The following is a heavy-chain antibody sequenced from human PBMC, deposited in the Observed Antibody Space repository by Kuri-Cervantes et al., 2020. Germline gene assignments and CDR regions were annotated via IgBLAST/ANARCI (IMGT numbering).Heavy chain of an antibody. D-gene: IGHD1-26*01. CDR2: IVVGSGNT. CDR1: GFTFTSSA. V-gene: IGHV1-58*01. J-gene: IGHJ3*02. CDR3: ARDSQGGAFDI. Sequence: SVKVSCKASGFTFTSSAGQWVRQARGQRLEWIGWIVVGSGNTNYTQKFQERVTITRDMSTSTAYMELSSLRSEDTAVYYCARDSQGGAFDIWGQGTMVTVSS.